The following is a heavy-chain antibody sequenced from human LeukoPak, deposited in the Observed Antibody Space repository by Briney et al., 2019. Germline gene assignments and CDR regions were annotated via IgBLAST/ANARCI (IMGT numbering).Heavy chain of an antibody. D-gene: IGHD6-13*01. V-gene: IGHV3-23*01. J-gene: IGHJ3*02. CDR3: ASGLQIPGIAKIEGAFDI. CDR2: ISGSGDDT. Sequence: GGSLRLSCAASEFTFSIYTMNWVRQAPGKGLEWVGAISGSGDDTYYADSVEGRFTISRDNSKNTLYLQMSSLRAEDTAVYYCASGLQIPGIAKIEGAFDIWGQGTMVTVSS. CDR1: EFTFSIYT.